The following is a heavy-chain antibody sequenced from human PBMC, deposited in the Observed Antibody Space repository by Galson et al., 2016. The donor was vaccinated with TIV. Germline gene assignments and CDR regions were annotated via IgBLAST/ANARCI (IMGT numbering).Heavy chain of an antibody. Sequence: SVKVSCKASGGTFSNYAVSWVRQAPGQGLEWMGRIIPFFRAANSAQKFQGRLTITADESTSTAYMELRSLISEDTAVYYCARGSDYYDGSGYQNWGQGTLVTVSS. V-gene: IGHV1-69*13. D-gene: IGHD3-22*01. CDR3: ARGSDYYDGSGYQN. CDR1: GGTFSNYA. CDR2: IIPFFRAA. J-gene: IGHJ4*02.